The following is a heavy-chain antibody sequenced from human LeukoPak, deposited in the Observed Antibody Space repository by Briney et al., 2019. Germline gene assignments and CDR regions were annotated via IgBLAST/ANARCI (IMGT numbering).Heavy chain of an antibody. J-gene: IGHJ6*03. D-gene: IGHD6-13*01. CDR3: ARDRKFVGSSSSTYYYYYMDV. CDR1: GGSISSSSYY. CDR2: IYYSGST. Sequence: PSETLSLTCTVSGGSISSSSYYWGWIRQPPGKGLEWIGSIYYSGSTSYNPSLKSRVTISVDTSKNQFSLKLSSVTAADTAVYYCARDRKFVGSSSSTYYYYYMDVWGKGTTVTISS. V-gene: IGHV4-39*07.